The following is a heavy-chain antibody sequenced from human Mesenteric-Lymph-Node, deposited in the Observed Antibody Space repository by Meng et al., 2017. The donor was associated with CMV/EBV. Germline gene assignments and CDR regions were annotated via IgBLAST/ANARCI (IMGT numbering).Heavy chain of an antibody. CDR2: ISDSGEKT. CDR1: GFIFSRYA. D-gene: IGHD4-17*01. V-gene: IGHV3-21*01. Sequence: GESLKISCAASGFIFSRYAMTWFRQVPGKGLEWVSSISDSGEKTYYADSVKGRFTISRDNAKNSLYLQMNSLRAEDTAVYYCARVKMPLRLFDYWGQGTLVTVSS. CDR3: ARVKMPLRLFDY. J-gene: IGHJ4*02.